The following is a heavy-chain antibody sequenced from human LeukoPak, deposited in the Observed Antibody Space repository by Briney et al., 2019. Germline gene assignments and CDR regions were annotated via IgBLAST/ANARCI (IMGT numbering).Heavy chain of an antibody. CDR3: AKSRWETYAVRAFDI. CDR1: GFTFNNYA. Sequence: GGSLRLSCAASGFTFNNYAMTWVRQPPGKGLEWFSDISGGGSTYYADSVKGRFTISRDNSKNALYLQMNSLIAEDTDVYYCAKSRWETYAVRAFDIWGQGTMVTVSS. J-gene: IGHJ3*02. V-gene: IGHV3-23*01. D-gene: IGHD1-26*01. CDR2: ISGGGST.